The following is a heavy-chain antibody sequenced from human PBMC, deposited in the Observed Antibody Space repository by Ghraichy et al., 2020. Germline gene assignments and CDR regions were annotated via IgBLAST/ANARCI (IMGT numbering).Heavy chain of an antibody. CDR3: ARVQAFKGGRDGYNYGAFDI. CDR1: GFTFSSYS. Sequence: GGSLRLSCAASGFTFSSYSMNWVRQAPGKGLEWVSSISSSSSYIYYADSVKGRFTISRDNAKNSLYLQMNSLRAEDTAVYYCARVQAFKGGRDGYNYGAFDIWGQGTMVTVSS. CDR2: ISSSSSYI. J-gene: IGHJ3*02. V-gene: IGHV3-21*01. D-gene: IGHD5-24*01.